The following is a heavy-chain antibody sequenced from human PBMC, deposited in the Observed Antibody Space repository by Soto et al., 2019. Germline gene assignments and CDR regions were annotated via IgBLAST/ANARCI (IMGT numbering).Heavy chain of an antibody. J-gene: IGHJ4*02. D-gene: IGHD6-6*01. Sequence: SGPTLVNPTQTLTLTCTFSGFSLSTTGMRVTWIHQPPGKALEWLARVDWSDDKSYRTSLKTRLTISKDTSKNQVVLIMTNMDPVDTATYYCVRSYSTSSGGVFDYWGQGALVTVSS. CDR1: GFSLSTTGMR. CDR2: VDWSDDK. V-gene: IGHV2-70*04. CDR3: VRSYSTSSGGVFDY.